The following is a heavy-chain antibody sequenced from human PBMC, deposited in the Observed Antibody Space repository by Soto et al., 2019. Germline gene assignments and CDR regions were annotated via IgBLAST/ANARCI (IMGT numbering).Heavy chain of an antibody. V-gene: IGHV4-30-4*01. D-gene: IGHD2-15*01. CDR3: ARGRYCLTGRCFPNWFDS. CDR1: GDSISTVDYF. J-gene: IGHJ5*01. CDR2: IYKSTTT. Sequence: QVHLLESGPGLVKPSQTLYLTCSVSGDSISTVDYFWAWIRQPPGQALEYIGYIYKSTTTYYNPSFESRVAISLDTSKSQFSLNVTSVTAADTAVYFCARGRYCLTGRCFPNWFDSWGQGTLVTVSS.